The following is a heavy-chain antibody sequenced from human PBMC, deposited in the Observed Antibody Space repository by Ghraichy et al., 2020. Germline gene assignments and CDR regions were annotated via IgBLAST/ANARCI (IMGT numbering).Heavy chain of an antibody. V-gene: IGHV1-18*01. CDR2: ISAYNGNT. CDR3: ARDATPELALLYGDYPHAFDI. D-gene: IGHD4-17*01. CDR1: RAHVSTPG. Sequence: ASVKVSCKISRAHVSTPGTCRKRVCRLQVVKRKGWISAYNGNTNYAQKLQGRVTMTTDTSTSTAYMELRSLRSDDTAVYYCARDATPELALLYGDYPHAFDIWGQGTMFIVS. J-gene: IGHJ3*02.